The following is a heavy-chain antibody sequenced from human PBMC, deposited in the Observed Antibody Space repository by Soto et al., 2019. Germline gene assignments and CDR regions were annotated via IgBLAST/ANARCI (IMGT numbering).Heavy chain of an antibody. CDR2: INTLSGDT. D-gene: IGHD3-3*02. CDR1: GYTFSGYY. J-gene: IGHJ4*02. V-gene: IGHV1-2*02. Sequence: QVQLVQSGAEVKKPGASVKVSCKASGYTFSGYYMHWVRQAPGQGLEWMGWINTLSGDTSFPQRFQGRLAMTRDTSIDTAFMEVSRLTSDDTAIYYCARSLLNVILPLAYWGQGTLVSVSS. CDR3: ARSLLNVILPLAY.